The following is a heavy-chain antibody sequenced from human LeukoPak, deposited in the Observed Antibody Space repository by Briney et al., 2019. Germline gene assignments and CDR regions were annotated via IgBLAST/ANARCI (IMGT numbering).Heavy chain of an antibody. J-gene: IGHJ4*02. CDR3: ESPGPDISGHSQAY. D-gene: IGHD3-22*01. Sequence: SETLSLTCAVSGGSIFGYYWSWIRELPGKGVEWIGYIYYGGNTDYNHSLGGRATIAVDTSKNQFSLKLTSVTAADTAVYYCESPGPDISGHSQAYWGQGTLVIVSS. V-gene: IGHV4-59*01. CDR1: GGSIFGYY. CDR2: IYYGGNT.